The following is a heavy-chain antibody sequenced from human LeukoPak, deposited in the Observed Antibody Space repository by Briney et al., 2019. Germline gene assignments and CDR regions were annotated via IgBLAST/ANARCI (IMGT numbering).Heavy chain of an antibody. J-gene: IGHJ4*02. CDR1: KFTFSHYG. CDR2: IWSDGSNH. D-gene: IGHD4-11*01. Sequence: QPGRSLRLSCAASKFTFSHYGMHWVRQAPGKGLQWVAVIWSDGSNHYYADSVKGRFTISRDNSNNIVYLQMNSLRVDDTGVYYCARDAQRGFDYSNSLAYWGQGVLVTVSS. CDR3: ARDAQRGFDYSNSLAY. V-gene: IGHV3-33*01.